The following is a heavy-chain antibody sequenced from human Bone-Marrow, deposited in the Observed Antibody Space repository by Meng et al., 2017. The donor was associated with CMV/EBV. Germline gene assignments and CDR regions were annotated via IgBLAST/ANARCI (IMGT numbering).Heavy chain of an antibody. J-gene: IGHJ4*02. CDR1: GYSFTDYY. V-gene: IGHV1-2*02. Sequence: ASVKVSCKTSGYSFTDYYIHWVRQAPGQGLEWMGLINPNSGGTNYAQKFQGRVTMTRDTSISTAYMELSRLRSDDTAVYYCARVGRAPLRSGIIVVVPAAPSDYWGQGTLVTVSS. CDR3: ARVGRAPLRSGIIVVVPAAPSDY. CDR2: INPNSGGT. D-gene: IGHD2-2*01.